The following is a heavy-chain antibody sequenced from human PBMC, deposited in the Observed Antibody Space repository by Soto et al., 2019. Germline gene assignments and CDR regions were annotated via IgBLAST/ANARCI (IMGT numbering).Heavy chain of an antibody. CDR2: SSYDGRET. D-gene: IGHD3-10*01. CDR1: DFDFSSYG. J-gene: IGHJ4*02. V-gene: IGHV3-30*03. CDR3: ARDSGWPILNFDT. Sequence: GGSLRLSCAASDFDFSSYGIHWVRQAPGKGLEWVADSSYDGRETFYADSAKGRFTVSKEMSKNTAFLQMNALRHEDTAVYFCARDSGWPILNFDTWGQGTPVTVPQ.